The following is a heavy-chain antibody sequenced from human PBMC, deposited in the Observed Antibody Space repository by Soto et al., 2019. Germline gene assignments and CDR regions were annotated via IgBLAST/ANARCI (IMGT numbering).Heavy chain of an antibody. CDR2: IIPILGIA. Sequence: GASVKVSCKASGGAFSGYTISWVRQAPGQGLEWMGRIIPILGIANYAQKFQGRVTITADKSTSTAYMELSSLRSEDTAVYYCARGRRPTYYYGSGSYYHWGQGTLVTVSS. J-gene: IGHJ4*02. V-gene: IGHV1-69*02. CDR1: GGAFSGYT. D-gene: IGHD3-10*01. CDR3: ARGRRPTYYYGSGSYYH.